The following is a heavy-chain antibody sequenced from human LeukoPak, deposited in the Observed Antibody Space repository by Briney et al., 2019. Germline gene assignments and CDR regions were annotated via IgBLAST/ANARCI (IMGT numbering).Heavy chain of an antibody. CDR1: GGSFSGYY. Sequence: PSETLSLTCAVYGGSFSGYYCSWIPQPPGKGLEWIGEINHSGNTKYNPSLKSRVTISVDTSKNQFSLKLNSVTAADTAVYYCARGDILTGYSFWGQGTLVTVSS. J-gene: IGHJ4*02. D-gene: IGHD3-9*01. CDR3: ARGDILTGYSF. V-gene: IGHV4-34*01. CDR2: INHSGNT.